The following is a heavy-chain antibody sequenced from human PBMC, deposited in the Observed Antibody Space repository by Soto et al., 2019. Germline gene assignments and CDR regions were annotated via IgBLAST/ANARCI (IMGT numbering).Heavy chain of an antibody. CDR2: ISGSGGST. V-gene: IGHV3-23*01. Sequence: EVQLLESGGGLVQPGGSLRLSCAASGFTFSSYAMSWVRQAPGKGLEWVSAISGSGGSTYYADSVKGRFTISRDNSKNTLYLQMNSLRAEDTGVYDCATSTDYCGGGGCYPSPFDYWGQGTLVTVSS. CDR3: ATSTDYCGGGGCYPSPFDY. CDR1: GFTFSSYA. J-gene: IGHJ4*02. D-gene: IGHD2-15*01.